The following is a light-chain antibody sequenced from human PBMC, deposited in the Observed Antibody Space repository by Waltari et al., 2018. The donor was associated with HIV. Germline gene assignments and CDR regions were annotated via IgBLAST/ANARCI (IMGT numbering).Light chain of an antibody. CDR3: QSYESSSQVV. J-gene: IGLJ2*01. CDR2: EDN. CDR1: SASIASNS. Sequence: NFILTHPHSASQSPGKTVTIPCTRISASIASNSAHSYQQRPGSAPTSVIYEDNQSPTGVPDRFSGSIDSSSNSASLTISELKTEGEADYYWQSYESSSQVVFGGGTKLTVL. V-gene: IGLV6-57*03.